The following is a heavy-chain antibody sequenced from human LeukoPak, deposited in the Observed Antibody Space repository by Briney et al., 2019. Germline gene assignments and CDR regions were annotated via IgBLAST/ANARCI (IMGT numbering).Heavy chain of an antibody. D-gene: IGHD2-15*01. Sequence: ASVKVSCKASGYTFTGYYMHWVRQAPGQGLEWTGWINPNSGGTNYAQKFQGRVTMTRDTSISTAYMELSRLRSDDTAVYYCARDRSDIVVDRDVFDYWGQGTLVTVSS. CDR2: INPNSGGT. CDR3: ARDRSDIVVDRDVFDY. J-gene: IGHJ4*02. V-gene: IGHV1-2*02. CDR1: GYTFTGYY.